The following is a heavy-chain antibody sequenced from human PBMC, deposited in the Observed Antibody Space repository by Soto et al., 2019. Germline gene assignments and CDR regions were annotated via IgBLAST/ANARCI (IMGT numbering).Heavy chain of an antibody. J-gene: IGHJ6*02. CDR3: ARDPAGSTRHYYYGMDV. CDR1: GFTFNTYS. Sequence: PGGSLRLSCAASGFTFNTYSMNWVRQALGKGLEWVSFISSRNSFIYYADSVRGRFTISRDNAKNSVFLQMNSLRVEDTAVYYCARDPAGSTRHYYYGMDVWGQGTTVTVSS. V-gene: IGHV3-21*01. CDR2: ISSRNSFI. D-gene: IGHD2-2*01.